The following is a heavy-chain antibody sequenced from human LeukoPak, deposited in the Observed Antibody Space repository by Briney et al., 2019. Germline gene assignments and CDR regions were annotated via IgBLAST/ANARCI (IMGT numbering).Heavy chain of an antibody. D-gene: IGHD3-3*01. Sequence: ASVTVSCTASGYTFTIYDINWVRQATGQGLEWMGWMNPNSGNTGYAQKFQGRVTMTRNTSISTAYMELSSLRSEDTAVYYCASTSNYDFWSGLGMDVWGQGTTVTVSS. J-gene: IGHJ6*02. CDR1: GYTFTIYD. CDR2: MNPNSGNT. CDR3: ASTSNYDFWSGLGMDV. V-gene: IGHV1-8*01.